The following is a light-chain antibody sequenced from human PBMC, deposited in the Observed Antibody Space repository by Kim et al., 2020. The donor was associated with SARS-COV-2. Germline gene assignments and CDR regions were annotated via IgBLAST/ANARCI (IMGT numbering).Light chain of an antibody. V-gene: IGKV1-33*01. CDR2: DAF. J-gene: IGKJ4*01. CDR3: QQYDSLPLT. CDR1: QDITNY. Sequence: DIQMTQSPSSLSSSVGDRVTITCQASQDITNYLNWFQKKPGKAPKLLFYDAFTLETGVPSRFSGSGSGTDYTFTISNLQPEDIATYYCQQYDSLPLTFGGGTKVDIK.